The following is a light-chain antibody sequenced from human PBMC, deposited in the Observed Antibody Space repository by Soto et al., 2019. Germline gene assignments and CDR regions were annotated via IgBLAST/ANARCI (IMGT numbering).Light chain of an antibody. CDR2: VNSDGSH. CDR3: QSWRTGILVV. V-gene: IGLV4-69*01. CDR1: SGHSDYA. Sequence: QLVLTQSPSASASLGASVTLTCTLSSGHSDYAIAWHQQQPEKGPRYLMKVNSDGSHTKGDGILDRFSGSSSGAERYLSISSLQSEDEAYYYCQSWRTGILVVFGGGTKVTVL. J-gene: IGLJ3*02.